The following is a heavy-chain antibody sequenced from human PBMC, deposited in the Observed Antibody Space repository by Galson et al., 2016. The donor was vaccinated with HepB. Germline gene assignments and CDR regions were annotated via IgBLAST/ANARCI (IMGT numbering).Heavy chain of an antibody. CDR3: ARGLAAETTDAFDI. CDR1: GNSFNNYA. D-gene: IGHD6-13*01. V-gene: IGHV1-18*01. J-gene: IGHJ3*02. Sequence: SVKVSCKASGNSFNNYAITWVRQAPGQGLQWMGWISGYNGRAMYAQEFQDRVTLTIDTSTTTASMEVNRLTSDDTAMYYCARGLAAETTDAFDIWGQGTMVTVSS. CDR2: ISGYNGRA.